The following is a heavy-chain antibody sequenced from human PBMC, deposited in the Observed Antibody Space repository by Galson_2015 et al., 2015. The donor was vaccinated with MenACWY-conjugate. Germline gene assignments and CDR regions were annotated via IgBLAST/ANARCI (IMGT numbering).Heavy chain of an antibody. CDR1: GYTFTSYG. V-gene: IGHV1-18*01. Sequence: QSGAEVKKPGASVKVSCKASGYTFTSYGISWVRQAPGQGLEWMGWISAYNGNTNYAQKLQGRVTMTTDTSTSTAYMELRSLRSDDTTVYYCARDVVAGSPPTNDAFDIWGQGTMVTVSS. D-gene: IGHD6-19*01. CDR2: ISAYNGNT. J-gene: IGHJ3*02. CDR3: ARDVVAGSPPTNDAFDI.